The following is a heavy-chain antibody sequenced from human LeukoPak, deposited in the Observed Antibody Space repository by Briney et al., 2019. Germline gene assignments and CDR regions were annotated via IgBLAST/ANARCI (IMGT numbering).Heavy chain of an antibody. Sequence: GGSLRLSCAASGFIVTSNNINWVRQAPGKGLEWVSILWNDGNAYFADSVKGRFTISRDNSKNMLYLQINSLRAEDTAVYYCARDRNYFEALHRSYWGQGTLVTVSS. J-gene: IGHJ4*02. V-gene: IGHV3-53*01. CDR1: GFIVTSNN. CDR3: ARDRNYFEALHRSY. CDR2: LWNDGNA. D-gene: IGHD3-10*01.